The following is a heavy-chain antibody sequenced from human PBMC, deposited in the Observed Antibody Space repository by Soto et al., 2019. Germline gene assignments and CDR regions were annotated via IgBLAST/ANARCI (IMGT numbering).Heavy chain of an antibody. Sequence: QVQLVESGGGVVQPGTSLRLSCAASGFTFSAYAIHWVRQAPGKGLEWVAIISYDGNTKHYADSVSGRFTISRDNSKNMVDLQMDSLGDEDTAIYYCARGESGYTYGYSGDYWGQGTLVTVSS. CDR2: ISYDGNTK. CDR3: ARGESGYTYGYSGDY. D-gene: IGHD5-18*01. J-gene: IGHJ4*02. V-gene: IGHV3-30-3*01. CDR1: GFTFSAYA.